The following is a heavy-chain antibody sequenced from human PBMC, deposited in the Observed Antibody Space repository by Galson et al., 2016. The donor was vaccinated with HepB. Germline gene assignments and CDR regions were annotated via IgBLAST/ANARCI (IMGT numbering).Heavy chain of an antibody. J-gene: IGHJ6*02. Sequence: SEKVSCKALGYTFTTYYIHWIRQAPGQGLEWMGIINPNGGSTTFAQRFQGRVTMTRDTSTSTVYIDLSSLRSEDTAVYYCARGYCSATDCYAGLGLDVWGQGTTVIVS. CDR2: INPNGGST. CDR3: ARGYCSATDCYAGLGLDV. CDR1: GYTFTTYY. D-gene: IGHD2-2*01. V-gene: IGHV1-46*01.